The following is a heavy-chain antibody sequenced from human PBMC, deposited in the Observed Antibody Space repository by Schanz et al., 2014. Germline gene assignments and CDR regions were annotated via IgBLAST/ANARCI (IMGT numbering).Heavy chain of an antibody. V-gene: IGHV1-2*02. D-gene: IGHD3-10*01. CDR2: LNPDSGET. Sequence: QVQLVQSGAEVKKPGASVKVSCKTSGYSFSDYFIHWVRQAPGQGLEWMGWLNPDSGETLYAQRFQGRVTLTRDTSISTVYMDLHRLRSDDTAIYYCARSMARGVFITGYDSWGQGTLVIVSS. J-gene: IGHJ5*01. CDR1: GYSFSDYF. CDR3: ARSMARGVFITGYDS.